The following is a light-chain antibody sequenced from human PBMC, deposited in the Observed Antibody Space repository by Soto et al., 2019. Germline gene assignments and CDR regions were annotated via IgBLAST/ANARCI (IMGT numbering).Light chain of an antibody. V-gene: IGLV1-51*01. CDR3: GTWDGSLSAGV. J-gene: IGLJ2*01. Sequence: QSALTQPPSVSAAPGQKVTISCSGSSSNIGNNYVSWYQQLPGTAPKLLIYENNKRPSGIPDRFSGSKSGTSATLGITGLQIGDEADYYCGTWDGSLSAGVFGGGTKVTVL. CDR2: ENN. CDR1: SSNIGNNY.